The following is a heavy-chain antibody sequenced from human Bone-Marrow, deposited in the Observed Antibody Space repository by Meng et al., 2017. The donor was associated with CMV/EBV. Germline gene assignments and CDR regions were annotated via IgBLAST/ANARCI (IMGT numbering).Heavy chain of an antibody. Sequence: LSCVASGFTCSSARMTWGRQAPGKGLEWVGRSKSKTDGRTIDYAAPVKGRFSMSRHDSQNTLYLQMDSLKTEDTAVYYCKAWVAAFDYWGQGALVTVSS. CDR1: GFTCSSAR. CDR3: KAWVAAFDY. J-gene: IGHJ4*02. CDR2: SKSKTDGRTI. D-gene: IGHD6-19*01. V-gene: IGHV3-15*01.